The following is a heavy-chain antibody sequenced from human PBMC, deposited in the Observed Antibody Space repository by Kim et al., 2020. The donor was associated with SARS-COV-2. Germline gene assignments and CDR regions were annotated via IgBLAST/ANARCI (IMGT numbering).Heavy chain of an antibody. D-gene: IGHD5-18*01. CDR1: GYSFTSYW. CDR3: ARLDTAMVPSYYYGMDV. V-gene: IGHV5-51*01. J-gene: IGHJ6*02. CDR2: IYPGDSDT. Sequence: GESLKISCKGSGYSFTSYWIGWVRQMPGKGLEWMGIIYPGDSDTRYSPSFQGQVTISADKSISTAYLQWSSLKASDTAMYYCARLDTAMVPSYYYGMDVWGQGTTVTVSS.